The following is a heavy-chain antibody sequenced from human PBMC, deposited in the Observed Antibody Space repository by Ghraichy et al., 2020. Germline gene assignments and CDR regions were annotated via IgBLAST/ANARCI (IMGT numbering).Heavy chain of an antibody. CDR1: GYIFTGYH. V-gene: IGHV1-2*02. D-gene: IGHD5-18*01. CDR3: AREDTEDSTNAYDV. Sequence: ASVKVSCKASGYIFTGYHIHWVRQAPGQGLEWMGWINTNSGETYYAQNFQGRVTVTRDTSITTVYMELNSLTSDDTALYYCAREDTEDSTNAYDVWGKGTVVSVYS. CDR2: INTNSGET. J-gene: IGHJ3*01.